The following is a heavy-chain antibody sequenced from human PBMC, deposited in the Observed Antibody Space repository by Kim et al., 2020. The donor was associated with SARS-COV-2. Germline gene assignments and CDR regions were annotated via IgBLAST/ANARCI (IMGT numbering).Heavy chain of an antibody. D-gene: IGHD3-3*01. CDR2: ISAYNGNT. Sequence: ASVKVSCKASGYTFTSYGISWVRQAPGQGLEWMGWISAYNGNTNYAQKLQGRVTMTTDTSTSTAYMELRSLRSDDTAVYYCARSPGPINYDFWSGYYSKGPYFDCWGQGTLVTVSS. V-gene: IGHV1-18*01. CDR1: GYTFTSYG. CDR3: ARSPGPINYDFWSGYYSKGPYFDC. J-gene: IGHJ4*02.